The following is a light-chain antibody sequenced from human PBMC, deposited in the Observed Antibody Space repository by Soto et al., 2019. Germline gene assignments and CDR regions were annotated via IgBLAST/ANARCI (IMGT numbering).Light chain of an antibody. V-gene: IGKV3-11*01. CDR2: GVS. Sequence: EIVLTQSPATLSLSPGEGASLSCRASQNISTYLAWYQQRPGQVPRLLIYGVSKRAPAIPPGFSGSGSGTDFTLSVSRLENEDIANYYCQERTNSPPWTFGQGTRVELK. J-gene: IGKJ1*01. CDR3: QERTNSPPWT. CDR1: QNISTY.